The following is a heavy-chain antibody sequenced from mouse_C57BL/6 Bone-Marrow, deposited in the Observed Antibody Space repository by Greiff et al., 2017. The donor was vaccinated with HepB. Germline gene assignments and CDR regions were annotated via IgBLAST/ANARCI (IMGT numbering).Heavy chain of an antibody. J-gene: IGHJ3*01. CDR3: ARAALYYDYDGAFAY. Sequence: VQLKESGPGLVKPSQSLSLTCSVTGYSITSGYYWNWIRQFPGNKLEWMGYISYDGSNNYNPSLKNRISITRDTSKNQFFLKLNSVTTEDTATYYCARAALYYDYDGAFAYWGQGTLVTVSA. CDR1: GYSITSGYY. V-gene: IGHV3-6*01. D-gene: IGHD2-4*01. CDR2: ISYDGSN.